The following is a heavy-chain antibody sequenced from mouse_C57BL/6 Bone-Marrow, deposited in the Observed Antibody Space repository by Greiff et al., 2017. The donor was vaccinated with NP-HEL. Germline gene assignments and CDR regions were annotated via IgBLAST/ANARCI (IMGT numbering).Heavy chain of an antibody. D-gene: IGHD2-3*01. CDR3: ARRDGYYWYFDV. J-gene: IGHJ1*03. CDR1: GYTFTSYW. CDR2: IDPSDSYT. V-gene: IGHV1-69*01. Sequence: QVQLQQPGAELVMPGASVKLSCKASGYTFTSYWMHWVKQRPGQGLEWIGEIDPSDSYTNYNQKFKGKSTLTVDKSSSTAYMQLSSLTSEESAVYYCARRDGYYWYFDVWGTGTTVTVSS.